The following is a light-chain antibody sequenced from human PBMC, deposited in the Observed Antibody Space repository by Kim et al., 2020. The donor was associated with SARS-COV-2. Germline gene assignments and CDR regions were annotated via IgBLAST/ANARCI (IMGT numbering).Light chain of an antibody. V-gene: IGKV3D-15*01. CDR1: QSVSSK. J-gene: IGKJ5*01. CDR3: HQYNNWPPIT. CDR2: GAS. Sequence: EIVMTQSPATLSMSPGERATLSCRASQSVSSKLAWYQQKPGQAPRLLIYGASTRATGIPARFSGSGSGTEFTLTISSLQSEDFAVYYCHQYNNWPPITFGQGTRLEIK.